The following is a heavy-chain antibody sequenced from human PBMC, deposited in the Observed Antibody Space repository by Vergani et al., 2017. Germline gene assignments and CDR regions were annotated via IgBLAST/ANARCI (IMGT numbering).Heavy chain of an antibody. CDR3: ASLRTTGTDYCYGYMDV. Sequence: QVQLVQSGAEVKKPGSSVKVSCKASGGTFSSYAISWVRQAPGQGLEWMGGIIPIFGTANYAQEFQGRVTITADESTSTAYMELSSLRSEDTAVYYCASLRTTGTDYCYGYMDVWGKGTTVTVSS. CDR1: GGTFSSYA. V-gene: IGHV1-69*01. CDR2: IIPIFGTA. D-gene: IGHD1-1*01. J-gene: IGHJ6*03.